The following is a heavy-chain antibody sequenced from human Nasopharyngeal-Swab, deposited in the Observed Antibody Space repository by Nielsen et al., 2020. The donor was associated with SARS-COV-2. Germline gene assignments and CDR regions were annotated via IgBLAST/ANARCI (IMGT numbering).Heavy chain of an antibody. CDR1: GYTLTELS. D-gene: IGHD2-2*01. Sequence: ASVKVSCKVSGYTLTELSMHWVRQAPGKGLEWMGGFDPEDGVTIYAQKFQGRVTMTEDTSTDTAYMEPSSLRSEDTAVYYCATVPAATPYAFDIWGQGTMVTVSS. J-gene: IGHJ3*02. CDR2: FDPEDGVT. V-gene: IGHV1-24*01. CDR3: ATVPAATPYAFDI.